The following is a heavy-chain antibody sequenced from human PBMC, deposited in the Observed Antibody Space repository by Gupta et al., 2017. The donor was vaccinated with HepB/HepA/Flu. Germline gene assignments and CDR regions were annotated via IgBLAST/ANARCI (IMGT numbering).Heavy chain of an antibody. J-gene: IGHJ4*02. V-gene: IGHV2-5*02. CDR3: AQPSRGVGRN. Sequence: QITLNESGPTLVKPTQTLTLTCTFSGFSLSISGVGVCWIRQPPGKALEWLALIYWDDHKRYSPSLKTRLTITKDTSKNQVVLTMTNMDPVDTATYYCAQPSRGVGRNWGQGTLVTGSA. CDR1: GFSLSISGVG. D-gene: IGHD2-8*01. CDR2: IYWDDHK.